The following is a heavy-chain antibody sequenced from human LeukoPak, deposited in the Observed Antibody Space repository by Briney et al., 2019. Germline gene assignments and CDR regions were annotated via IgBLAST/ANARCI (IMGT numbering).Heavy chain of an antibody. CDR3: ARAGSFGVVPAALVYYYYYYMDV. CDR1: GGSFSGYH. V-gene: IGHV4-34*01. J-gene: IGHJ6*03. CDR2: INHSGGT. Sequence: SETLSLTCAVYGGSFSGYHWNWIRQPPGKGLEWIGEINHSGGTNYNPSLKSRVTISADTSKNQFSLKLSSVTAADTAVYYCARAGSFGVVPAALVYYYYYYMDVWGKGTTVTVSS. D-gene: IGHD2-2*01.